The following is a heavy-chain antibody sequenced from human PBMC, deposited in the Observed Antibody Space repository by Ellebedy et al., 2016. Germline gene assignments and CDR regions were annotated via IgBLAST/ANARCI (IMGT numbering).Heavy chain of an antibody. D-gene: IGHD3-10*01. V-gene: IGHV1-2*02. CDR3: AKDYYGSGSYFPLDY. Sequence: ASVKVSXXASGYTFTGYYMHWVRQAPGQGLEWMGWINPNSGGTNYAQKFQGRVTITRDTSASTAYMELSSLRSEDTAVYYCAKDYYGSGSYFPLDYWGQGTLVTVSS. J-gene: IGHJ4*02. CDR2: INPNSGGT. CDR1: GYTFTGYY.